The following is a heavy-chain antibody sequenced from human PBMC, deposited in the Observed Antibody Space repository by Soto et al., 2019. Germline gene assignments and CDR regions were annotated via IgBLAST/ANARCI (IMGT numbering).Heavy chain of an antibody. CDR1: GYTFTSYG. Sequence: GASVKVSCKASGYTFTSYGISWVRQAPGQGLEWMGWISAYNGNTNYAQKLQGRVTMTTDTSTSTAYMELRSLRSDDTAVYYCARDHQDYDILTGRITHDAFDIWGQGTMVTVSS. J-gene: IGHJ3*02. CDR2: ISAYNGNT. V-gene: IGHV1-18*01. D-gene: IGHD3-9*01. CDR3: ARDHQDYDILTGRITHDAFDI.